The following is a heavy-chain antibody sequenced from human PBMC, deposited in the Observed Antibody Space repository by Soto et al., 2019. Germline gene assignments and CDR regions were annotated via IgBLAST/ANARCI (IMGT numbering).Heavy chain of an antibody. CDR2: IYTTGST. Sequence: SETLSLAYTVHSPSISTNAWSWIRQPAGKGLEWIGRIYTTGSTNYSPSLKSRVTMSVDTAKNQFSLKLSSVTAADTAVYYCARDGSGSYSPYFDYCAQG. V-gene: IGHV4-4*07. D-gene: IGHD3-10*01. CDR3: ARDGSGSYSPYFDY. CDR1: SPSISTNA. J-gene: IGHJ4*02.